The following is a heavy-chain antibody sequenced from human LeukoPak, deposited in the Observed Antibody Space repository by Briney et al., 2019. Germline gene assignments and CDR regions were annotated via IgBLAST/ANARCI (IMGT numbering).Heavy chain of an antibody. CDR1: GGSISSHY. Sequence: SPSETLSLTCTVSGGSISSHYWSWIRQPPGKGLEWIGYIYCSGSTNYNPSLKSRVTISVDTSNNQFSLKLSSVTAADTAVYYCARGLDYYGSGSYYNDYWGQGTLVTVSS. D-gene: IGHD3-10*01. CDR2: IYCSGST. CDR3: ARGLDYYGSGSYYNDY. J-gene: IGHJ4*02. V-gene: IGHV4-59*11.